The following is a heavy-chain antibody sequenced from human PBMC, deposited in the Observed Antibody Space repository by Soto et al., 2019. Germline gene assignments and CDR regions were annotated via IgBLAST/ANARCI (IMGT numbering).Heavy chain of an antibody. CDR3: AKVYYSILSGFDM. D-gene: IGHD2-15*01. J-gene: IGHJ3*02. CDR1: GFTFSTYG. V-gene: IGHV3-30*18. CDR2: ISYDGSNA. Sequence: QVQLVESGGGVVEPGRSLRLSCAASGFTFSTYGMHWVRQAPGKGPEWVGLISYDGSNAYYGDSVKGRFIISRDNSNNTLYLQMNSLRPEDTALYYCAKVYYSILSGFDMWCQGTMVTVSS.